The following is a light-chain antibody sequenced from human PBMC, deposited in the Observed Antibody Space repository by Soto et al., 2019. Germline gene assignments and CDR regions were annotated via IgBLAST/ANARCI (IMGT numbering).Light chain of an antibody. J-gene: IGLJ2*01. CDR3: SSYTSSSTVI. V-gene: IGLV2-14*03. CDR1: SSDVGGYNF. CDR2: DVR. Sequence: QSALTQPASVSGSPGQSITISCTGTSSDVGGYNFVSWYQQHPGKAPKFIIYDVRNRPSGVSNRFSGSRSGNTASLTISGLQAEDEADYYCSSYTSSSTVIFGAGTKVTVL.